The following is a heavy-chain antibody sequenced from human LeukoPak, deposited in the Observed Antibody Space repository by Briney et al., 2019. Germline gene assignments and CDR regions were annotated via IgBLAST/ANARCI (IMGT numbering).Heavy chain of an antibody. V-gene: IGHV3-21*06. CDR1: GFIFSDYS. CDR2: ISSSSAYI. CDR3: ARQAVARPFDL. J-gene: IGHJ3*01. Sequence: GGSLRLSCVASGFIFSDYSMDWVRQAPGKGLEWVSSISSSSAYIFYSDSVKGRFTISRDNAQSSLYLQMNSLRAEDTAVYYCARQAVARPFDLWGRGTMVAVSS.